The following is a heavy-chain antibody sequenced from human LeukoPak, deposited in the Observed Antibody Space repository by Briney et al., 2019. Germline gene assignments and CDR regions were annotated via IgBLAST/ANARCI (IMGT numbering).Heavy chain of an antibody. CDR1: GFTFSSYG. Sequence: GGSLRLSCAASGFTFSSYGMHWVRQAPGKGLEWVAVISYDGSNKYYADSVKGRFTISRDNSKNTLYLQMNSLRAEDMAVYYCAKDVTPDHYYYYGMDVWGQGTTVTVSS. J-gene: IGHJ6*02. CDR2: ISYDGSNK. V-gene: IGHV3-30*18. D-gene: IGHD2-15*01. CDR3: AKDVTPDHYYYYGMDV.